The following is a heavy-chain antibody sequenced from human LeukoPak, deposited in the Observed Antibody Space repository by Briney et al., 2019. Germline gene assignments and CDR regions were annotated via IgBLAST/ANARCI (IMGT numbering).Heavy chain of an antibody. V-gene: IGHV1-18*01. CDR1: GYTFTGYG. Sequence: ASVKVSCKASGYTFTGYGISWVRQAPGQGLEWMGWISAYNGHTNYAQNLQGRVTMTTDTFTSTAYLELRSLRSDDTAVYYCARGCSGGTCYLDYWGQGTLVTVSS. J-gene: IGHJ4*02. CDR2: ISAYNGHT. CDR3: ARGCSGGTCYLDY. D-gene: IGHD2-15*01.